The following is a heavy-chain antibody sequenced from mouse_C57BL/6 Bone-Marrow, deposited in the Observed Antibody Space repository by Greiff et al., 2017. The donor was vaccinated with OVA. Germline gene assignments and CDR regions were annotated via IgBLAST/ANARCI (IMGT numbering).Heavy chain of an antibody. J-gene: IGHJ3*01. Sequence: EVMLVESGGGLVKPGGSLKLSCAASGFTFSSYAMSWVRQTPEKRLEWVATISDGGSYTYYPDNVKGRFTISRDNAKNKLYLQMSHLKSEDTAMYYCARRGAYWGQGTLVTVSA. V-gene: IGHV5-4*03. CDR1: GFTFSSYA. CDR3: ARRGAY. CDR2: ISDGGSYT.